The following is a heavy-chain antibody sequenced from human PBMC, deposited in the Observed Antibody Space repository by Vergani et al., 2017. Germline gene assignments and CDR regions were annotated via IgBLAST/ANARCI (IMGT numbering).Heavy chain of an antibody. J-gene: IGHJ1*01. D-gene: IGHD2-15*01. Sequence: EVHLEESGGGLVQPGGSLRLSCAASGFTFGDYYMAWIRLAPGKGLDWVASIKRDGTETFYVDSVKGRFTISRDNAKTTLYLQMNSLRDEDRGGYYCARISGGSAPYLHYWGQGTLVTVAS. CDR1: GFTFGDYY. V-gene: IGHV3-7*01. CDR2: IKRDGTET. CDR3: ARISGGSAPYLHY.